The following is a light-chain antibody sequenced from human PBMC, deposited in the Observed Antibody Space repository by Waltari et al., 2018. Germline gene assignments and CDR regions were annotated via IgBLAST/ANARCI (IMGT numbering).Light chain of an antibody. J-gene: IGKJ5*01. CDR3: QQRSNWPPRIT. CDR1: QGVSSY. Sequence: EIVLTQSPATLSLSPGERATLSCRASQGVSSYLAWYQQKPGQAPRLLIYDASNRATGIPARFSGSGSGTDFTLTISSLEPEDFAVYYCQQRSNWPPRITFGQGTRLEIK. V-gene: IGKV3-11*01. CDR2: DAS.